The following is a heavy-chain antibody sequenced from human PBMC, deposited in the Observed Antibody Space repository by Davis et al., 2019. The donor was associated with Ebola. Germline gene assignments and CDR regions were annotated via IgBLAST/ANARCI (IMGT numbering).Heavy chain of an antibody. CDR1: GYTFTSYG. D-gene: IGHD3-22*01. CDR2: INIYNGNT. V-gene: IGHV1-18*01. CDR3: ATASSDYHYYYAMDV. J-gene: IGHJ6*02. Sequence: ASVKVSCKASGYTFTSYGISWVRQAPGQGLEWMGWINIYNGNTYYAQKLQGRVTMTTDTSTSTAYMELRSLTSDDTAVYYCATASSDYHYYYAMDVWGQGTTVTVSS.